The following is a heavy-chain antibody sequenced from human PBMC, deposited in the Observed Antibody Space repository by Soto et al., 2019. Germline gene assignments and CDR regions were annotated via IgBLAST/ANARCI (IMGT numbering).Heavy chain of an antibody. D-gene: IGHD6-13*01. Sequence: GASVKVSCKASGFTFTSSAVQWVRQARGQRLEWIGWIVVGSGNTNYAQKFQERVTITRDMSTSTAYMELSSLRSEDTAVYYCAAETAAAGTVFIYYYGMDVWGQGTTVTVS. CDR1: GFTFTSSA. J-gene: IGHJ6*02. CDR2: IVVGSGNT. CDR3: AAETAAAGTVFIYYYGMDV. V-gene: IGHV1-58*01.